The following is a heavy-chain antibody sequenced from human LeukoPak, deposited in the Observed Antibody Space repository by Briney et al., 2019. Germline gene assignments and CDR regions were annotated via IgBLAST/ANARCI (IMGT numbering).Heavy chain of an antibody. D-gene: IGHD3-9*01. J-gene: IGHJ2*01. Sequence: GGSLRLSCSASGFTLSSYAMSWVRQAPGKGLEWVSGISGNGADTYYADSVKGRFTISRDFSKNTLSLQMSSLRAEDTAVYYCAKGVRDYDILTGFTLAGYFDLWGRGTLVTVSS. CDR1: GFTLSSYA. V-gene: IGHV3-23*01. CDR3: AKGVRDYDILTGFTLAGYFDL. CDR2: ISGNGADT.